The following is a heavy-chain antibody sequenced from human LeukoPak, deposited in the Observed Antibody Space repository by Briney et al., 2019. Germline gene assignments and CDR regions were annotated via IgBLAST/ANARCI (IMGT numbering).Heavy chain of an antibody. CDR3: ARDLDTAMGLDY. CDR1: GFTFSSYS. Sequence: GGSLRLSCAASGFTFSSYSMNWVRQAPGKGLEWVSSISSSSSYIYYADSVKGRFTISRDNAKNSLYLQMNSLRAEDTAVYYRARDLDTAMGLDYWGQGTLVTVSS. J-gene: IGHJ4*02. D-gene: IGHD5-18*01. V-gene: IGHV3-21*01. CDR2: ISSSSSYI.